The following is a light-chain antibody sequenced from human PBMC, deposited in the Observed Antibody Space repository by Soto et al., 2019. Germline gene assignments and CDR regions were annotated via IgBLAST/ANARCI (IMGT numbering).Light chain of an antibody. Sequence: EVVLTQSPGSLSLSPGQRATLSCRASQSVDSTFFAWYQKKPGQAPRLLIYGASKSATGIPDRVSGSGSGTDFTLMIDRMEPEYFAVYYCQQYMSSVTFGHEIKVEIK. CDR3: QQYMSSVT. V-gene: IGKV3-20*01. CDR2: GAS. J-gene: IGKJ1*01. CDR1: QSVDSTF.